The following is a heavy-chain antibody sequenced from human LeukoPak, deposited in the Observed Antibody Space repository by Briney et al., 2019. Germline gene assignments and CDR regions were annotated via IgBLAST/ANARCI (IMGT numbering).Heavy chain of an antibody. CDR2: IKQDGTDK. D-gene: IGHD4/OR15-4a*01. J-gene: IGHJ4*02. V-gene: IGHV3-7*01. Sequence: GGSLRLSCAASGFTFSSSWMTWVRQAPGKGLEWVANIKQDGTDKYYVDSVKGRFTISRDNAKNSLFLQLGSLRGDDTAVYYCARASMGGRDYHLDSWGQGTLVTVSS. CDR1: GFTFSSSW. CDR3: ARASMGGRDYHLDS.